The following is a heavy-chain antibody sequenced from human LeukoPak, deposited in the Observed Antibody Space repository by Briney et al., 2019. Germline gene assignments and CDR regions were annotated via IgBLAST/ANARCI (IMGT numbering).Heavy chain of an antibody. CDR3: ASQIGHIAVAGYFDY. CDR1: GGSISSSN. V-gene: IGHV3-21*03. D-gene: IGHD6-19*01. Sequence: PSETLSLTCAVSGGSISSSNWWSWVRQAPGKGLEWISSIAGTGGSTYYADSVKGRFTISRDNAKNSLYLQMNSLRAEDTAVYYCASQIGHIAVAGYFDYWGQGTLVTVSS. J-gene: IGHJ4*02. CDR2: IAGTGGST.